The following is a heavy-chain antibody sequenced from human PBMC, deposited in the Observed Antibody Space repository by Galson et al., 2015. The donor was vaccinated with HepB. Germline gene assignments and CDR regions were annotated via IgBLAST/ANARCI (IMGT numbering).Heavy chain of an antibody. CDR2: INSDGSVR. V-gene: IGHV3-74*01. D-gene: IGHD4-17*01. J-gene: IGHJ4*02. CDR1: GFTFSTYW. CDR3: AREAGDSAAFDY. Sequence: SLRLSCAASGFTFSTYWMHWVRQAPGKGLVWVSRINSDGSVRSYADSVKGRFTISRDNAKNTLYLQVNGLRAEDTAVYYCAREAGDSAAFDYWGQGTLVPASS.